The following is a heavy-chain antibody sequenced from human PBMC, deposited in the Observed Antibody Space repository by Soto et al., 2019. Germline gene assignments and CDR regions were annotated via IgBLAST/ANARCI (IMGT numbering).Heavy chain of an antibody. D-gene: IGHD2-21*02. J-gene: IGHJ4*02. CDR3: ATRIMTRGSYYFDY. CDR2: ISGSGGST. CDR1: GFTFSSYA. V-gene: IGHV3-23*01. Sequence: PGGSLRLSCAASGFTFSSYAMSWVRQAPGKGLEWVSAISGSGGSTYYADSVKGRFTISRDNSKNTLYLQMNSLGAEDTAVYYCATRIMTRGSYYFDYWGQGTLVTVSS.